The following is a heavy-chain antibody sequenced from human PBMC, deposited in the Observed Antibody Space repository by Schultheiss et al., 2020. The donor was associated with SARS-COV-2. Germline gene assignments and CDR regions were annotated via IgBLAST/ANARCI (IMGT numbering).Heavy chain of an antibody. CDR2: IGSGGSST. CDR3: TRDGNIVGAPH. Sequence: GGSLRLSCAASGFTFSSHAMHWVRQAPGKGLEYVSLIGSGGSSTYYADSVKGRFTISRDNSRNTLYLQMKSLRAEDTALYYCTRDGNIVGAPHWGQGTLVTVSS. V-gene: IGHV3-64*04. CDR1: GFTFSSHA. J-gene: IGHJ4*02. D-gene: IGHD1-26*01.